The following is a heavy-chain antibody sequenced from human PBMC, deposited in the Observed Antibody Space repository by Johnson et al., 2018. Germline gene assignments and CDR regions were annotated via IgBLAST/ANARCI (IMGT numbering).Heavy chain of an antibody. CDR3: ARRDLDQAFEV. CDR1: GFTFSNYA. Sequence: QVQLVQSGGGVVQPGRSLRLSCAASGFTFSNYAMHWVRQAPGKGLEWVAVIWYDGSNKHYADAVKGRFTISRDNSKNTMSLQMSSLRADDTAVNYCARRDLDQAFEVWGQGTMVTVSS. D-gene: IGHD2-2*01. V-gene: IGHV3-33*01. CDR2: IWYDGSNK. J-gene: IGHJ3*01.